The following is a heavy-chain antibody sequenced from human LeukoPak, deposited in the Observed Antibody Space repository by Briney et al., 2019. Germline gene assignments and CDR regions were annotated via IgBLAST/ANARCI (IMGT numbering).Heavy chain of an antibody. CDR3: ARAYSPGHYYYYYMDV. CDR1: GYTFTSYA. Sequence: ASVKVSCKASGYTFTSYAMNWVRQAPGQGLEWMGWINTNTGNPTYAQGFTGRFVFSLDTSVSTAYLQISSLKAEDTAVYYCARAYSPGHYYYYYMDVWGKGTTVTVSS. CDR2: INTNTGNP. J-gene: IGHJ6*03. D-gene: IGHD5-18*01. V-gene: IGHV7-4-1*02.